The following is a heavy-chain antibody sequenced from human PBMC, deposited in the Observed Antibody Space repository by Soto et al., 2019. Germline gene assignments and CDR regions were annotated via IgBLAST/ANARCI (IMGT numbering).Heavy chain of an antibody. V-gene: IGHV3-23*01. CDR1: GFTFSAYA. J-gene: IGHJ4*02. D-gene: IGHD3-3*01. CDR3: AIRIFGVEY. CDR2: ISGTSPST. Sequence: EVQLLESGGGLVQPGGPLRLSCAASGFTFSAYAMSWVRQAPGKGLEWVSAISGTSPSTYYADSVQGRFTISRDSSRKTLFLQMNTLRAEDTAVYFCAIRIFGVEYWGQGTQVTVSS.